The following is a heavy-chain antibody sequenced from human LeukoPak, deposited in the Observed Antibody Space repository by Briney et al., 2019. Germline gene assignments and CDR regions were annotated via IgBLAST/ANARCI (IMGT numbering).Heavy chain of an antibody. CDR2: ISSSSSYI. CDR3: ARAAGVSGGSCYLDY. V-gene: IGHV3-21*01. D-gene: IGHD2-15*01. Sequence: GGSLRLSCAASGFTFSSYSMNWVRQAPGKGLEWVSSISSSSSYIYYADSVKGRFTISRDNAKNSLYLQMNSLRAEDTAVYYCARAAGVSGGSCYLDYWGQGTLVTVSS. CDR1: GFTFSSYS. J-gene: IGHJ4*02.